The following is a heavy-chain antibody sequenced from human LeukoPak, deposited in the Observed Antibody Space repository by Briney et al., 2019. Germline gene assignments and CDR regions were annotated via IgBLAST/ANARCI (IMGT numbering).Heavy chain of an antibody. CDR1: GYTFSNFG. D-gene: IGHD1-26*01. Sequence: ASVKVSCKTSGYTFSNFGINWVRQAPGQGLEWMGWISGNNDNPNYGQKFQGRFTVTADSSTSTAYMELRNLTFDDTAVYYCARDGTSADDYWGQGTLVTVSS. V-gene: IGHV1-18*01. J-gene: IGHJ4*02. CDR3: ARDGTSADDY. CDR2: ISGNNDNP.